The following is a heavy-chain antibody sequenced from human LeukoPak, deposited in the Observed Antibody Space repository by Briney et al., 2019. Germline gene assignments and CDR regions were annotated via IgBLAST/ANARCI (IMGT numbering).Heavy chain of an antibody. Sequence: PXGSXXXXXXVSGFTVSSXYXXXVRXAPGXGLEWVSVIYSVGSSYYADPVKGRFTISRDDSKNMVFLQMNGLRVEDTAVYYCARDFRLGGKWGQGTLVTVSS. D-gene: IGHD4-23*01. CDR2: IYSVGSS. CDR3: ARDFRLGGK. J-gene: IGHJ1*01. V-gene: IGHV3-66*01. CDR1: GFTVSSXY.